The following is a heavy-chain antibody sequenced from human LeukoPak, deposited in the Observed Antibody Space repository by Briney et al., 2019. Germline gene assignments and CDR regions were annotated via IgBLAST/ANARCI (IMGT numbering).Heavy chain of an antibody. CDR3: ARHMASAHYDSTGYAGY. J-gene: IGHJ4*02. V-gene: IGHV3-48*01. CDR1: GFTFSSYS. Sequence: QPGGSLLVSCAPSGFTFSSYSMNWVRQAPGKGLEWVSYISTGSTNIKKADSVKGRFTISRDNDKKSLYLQMNSLRAEGTARYYCARHMASAHYDSTGYAGYWGQGTMVTVSS. D-gene: IGHD3-22*01. CDR2: ISTGSTNI.